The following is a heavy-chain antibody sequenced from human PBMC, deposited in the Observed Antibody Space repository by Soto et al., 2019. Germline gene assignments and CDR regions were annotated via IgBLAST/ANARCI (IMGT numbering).Heavy chain of an antibody. V-gene: IGHV3-23*01. CDR2: ISGSGGST. CDR3: AKGGHSSGSAGVDY. Sequence: GGSLRLSCAASGFTFSSYAMSWVRQAPGKGLEWVSAISGSGGSTYYADSVKGRFTISRDNSKNTLYLQMNSLRAEDTAVYYCAKGGHSSGSAGVDYWGQGTLVTVS. J-gene: IGHJ4*02. CDR1: GFTFSSYA. D-gene: IGHD6-19*01.